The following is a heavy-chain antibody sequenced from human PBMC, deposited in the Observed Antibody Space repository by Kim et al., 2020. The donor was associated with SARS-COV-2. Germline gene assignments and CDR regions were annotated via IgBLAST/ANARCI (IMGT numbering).Heavy chain of an antibody. CDR2: IYYSGST. Sequence: SETLSLTCTVSGGSISSGGYYWSWIRQHPGKGLEWIGYIYYSGSTYYNPSLKSRVTISVDTSKNQFSLKLSSVTAADTAVYYCAREAIIPQGITGKGGGGMDVWVQGTTVTVSS. J-gene: IGHJ6*02. D-gene: IGHD1-20*01. CDR3: AREAIIPQGITGKGGGGMDV. CDR1: GGSISSGGYY. V-gene: IGHV4-31*03.